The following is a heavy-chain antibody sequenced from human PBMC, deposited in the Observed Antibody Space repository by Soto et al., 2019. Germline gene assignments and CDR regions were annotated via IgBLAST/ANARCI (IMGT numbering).Heavy chain of an antibody. CDR2: IIPILGIA. J-gene: IGHJ4*02. CDR3: ARAYYGSGSYYDY. Sequence: SVKVSCKASGGTFSSYTISWVRQAPGQGLEWMGRIIPILGIANYAQKFQGRVTMTRNTSISTAYMELSSLRSENTAVYYCARAYYGSGSYYDYWGQGTLVTVSS. CDR1: GGTFSSYT. V-gene: IGHV1-69*02. D-gene: IGHD3-10*01.